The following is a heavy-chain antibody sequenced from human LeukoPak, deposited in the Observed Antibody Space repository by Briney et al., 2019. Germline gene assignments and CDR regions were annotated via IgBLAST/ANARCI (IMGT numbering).Heavy chain of an antibody. CDR3: ARGRGPAAILDY. Sequence: PSETLSLTCTVSGGSISSGSYYWSWIRQPAGKGLEWIGRIYTSGSTNYNPSLKSRVTISVDTSKNQFSLKLSSVTAADTAVYYCARGRGPAAILDYWGQGTLVTVSS. D-gene: IGHD2-2*02. V-gene: IGHV4-61*02. J-gene: IGHJ4*02. CDR2: IYTSGST. CDR1: GGSISSGSYY.